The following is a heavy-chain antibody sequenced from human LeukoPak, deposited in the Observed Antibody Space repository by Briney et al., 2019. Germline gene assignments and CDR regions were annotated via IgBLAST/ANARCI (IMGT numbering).Heavy chain of an antibody. CDR1: GFTFDIYN. Sequence: GALRLSCAASGFTFDIYNMHWVRQAPGKGLEWVSLISWDGGSAYYADSVKGRFTISRDNSKNSLYLQMNSLRTEDTAFYYCAKDIAATADTDGIDYWGQGTLVTVSS. CDR3: AKDIAATADTDGIDY. CDR2: ISWDGGSA. V-gene: IGHV3-43*01. J-gene: IGHJ4*02. D-gene: IGHD6-13*01.